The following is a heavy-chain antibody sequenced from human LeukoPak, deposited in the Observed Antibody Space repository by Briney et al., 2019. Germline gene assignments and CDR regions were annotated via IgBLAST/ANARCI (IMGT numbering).Heavy chain of an antibody. CDR3: ARGLTYYDFWSGYANPNNWFDP. D-gene: IGHD3-3*01. V-gene: IGHV1-2*02. Sequence: ASVKVSCKASGYTFTGYYMHWMRQAPGQGLEWMGWINPNSGGTNYAQKFQGRVTMTRDTSISTAYMELSRLRSDDTAVYYCARGLTYYDFWSGYANPNNWFDPWGQGTLVTVSS. J-gene: IGHJ5*02. CDR2: INPNSGGT. CDR1: GYTFTGYY.